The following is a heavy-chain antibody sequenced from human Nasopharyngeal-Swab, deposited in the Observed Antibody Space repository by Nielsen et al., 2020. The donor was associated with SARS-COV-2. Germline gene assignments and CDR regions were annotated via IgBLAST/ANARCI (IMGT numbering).Heavy chain of an antibody. V-gene: IGHV7-4-1*02. D-gene: IGHD3-9*01. CDR1: GYTFTSYA. J-gene: IGHJ6*02. Sequence: ASVKVSCKASGYTFTSYAMNWVRQAPGQGLEWMGWINTNTGNPTYAQGFTGRFVFSLDTSVSTAYLQISSLKAEDTAVYYCASESYDILTGPSYYYGMDVWGQGTTVTVSS. CDR3: ASESYDILTGPSYYYGMDV. CDR2: INTNTGNP.